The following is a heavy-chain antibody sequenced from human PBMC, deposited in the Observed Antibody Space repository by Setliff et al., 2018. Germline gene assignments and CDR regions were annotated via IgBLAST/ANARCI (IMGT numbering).Heavy chain of an antibody. V-gene: IGHV4-39*07. Sequence: PSETLSLTCTVSGGSISSSSYYWGWIRQPPGKGLEWIGSIYYSGSTYYNPSLKSRVTISVDTSKNQFSLKLNSVTAADTAVYHCARVARVVLSRNAFDIWGQGTMVTVSS. D-gene: IGHD2-2*01. CDR3: ARVARVVLSRNAFDI. CDR1: GGSISSSSYY. CDR2: IYYSGST. J-gene: IGHJ3*02.